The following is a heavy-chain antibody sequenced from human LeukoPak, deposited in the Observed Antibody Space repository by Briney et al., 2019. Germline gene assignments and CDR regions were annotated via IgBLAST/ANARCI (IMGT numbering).Heavy chain of an antibody. CDR3: ATAGGAGAEGFDY. V-gene: IGHV1-24*01. CDR2: FDPEDGET. Sequence: SVKVSCQVSGYTLPELSMHWVRQAPGKGLEWMGGFDPEDGETIYAQKFQGRVTMTEDTSTDTAYMELSSLRSEDTAVYYCATAGGAGAEGFDYWGQGTLVTVSS. J-gene: IGHJ4*02. CDR1: GYTLPELS. D-gene: IGHD1-26*01.